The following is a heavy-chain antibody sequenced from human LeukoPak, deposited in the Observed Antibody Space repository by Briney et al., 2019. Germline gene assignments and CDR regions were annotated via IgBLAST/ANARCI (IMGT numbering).Heavy chain of an antibody. Sequence: SETLSLTCTVSGGSISSGGYYWSWIRQHPGKGLEWIGYIYYSGSTYYNPSLKSRVTISVDTSKNQFSLKLSSVTAADTAVYYCARGGYDNSGSFGSFDAFDIWGQGTMVTVSS. J-gene: IGHJ3*02. CDR2: IYYSGST. D-gene: IGHD3-22*01. CDR1: GGSISSGGYY. CDR3: ARGGYDNSGSFGSFDAFDI. V-gene: IGHV4-31*03.